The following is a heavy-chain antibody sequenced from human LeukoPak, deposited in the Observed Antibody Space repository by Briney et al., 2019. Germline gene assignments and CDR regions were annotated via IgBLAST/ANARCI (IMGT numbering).Heavy chain of an antibody. D-gene: IGHD3-10*01. V-gene: IGHV1-46*01. CDR3: ATEGKMVRGVYTDY. Sequence: ASVKVSCKASGYTFTSHYVHWVRQAPGQGLEWMGLINPSAYSTIYAQKFQGRVTMTWDMSTSTVYMDLSSLRAEDTAVYYCATEGKMVRGVYTDYWGQGTLVTVSS. J-gene: IGHJ4*02. CDR2: INPSAYST. CDR1: GYTFTSHY.